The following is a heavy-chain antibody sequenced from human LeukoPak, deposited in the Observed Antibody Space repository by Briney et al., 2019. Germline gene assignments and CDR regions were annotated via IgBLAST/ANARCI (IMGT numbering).Heavy chain of an antibody. D-gene: IGHD6-19*01. CDR3: ARFNSGWYKGPFDY. V-gene: IGHV4-4*02. CDR1: SGSISSSNW. CDR2: IYHSGST. J-gene: IGHJ4*02. Sequence: KPSETLSFTCAVSSGSISSSNWWSWVRQPPGKGLEWIWEIYHSGSTNYNPSLKSRVTISVDKSKNQFSLKLSSVTAADTAVYYCARFNSGWYKGPFDYWGQGTLVTVSS.